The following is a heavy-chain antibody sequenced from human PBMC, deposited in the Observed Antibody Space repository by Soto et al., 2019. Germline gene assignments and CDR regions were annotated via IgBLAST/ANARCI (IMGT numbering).Heavy chain of an antibody. CDR2: ISGSGGST. J-gene: IGHJ4*02. CDR1: GFTFISYA. V-gene: IGHV3-23*01. Sequence: LRLSYAASGFTFISYAMSWVRQAPGKGREWVSAISGSGGSTYYADSVKGRSTISRDNSKNTLYLQMNSLRAEDTAVYYCAKGRGDSSGYYYVFHYFDYWGQGTLVTVSS. D-gene: IGHD3-22*01. CDR3: AKGRGDSSGYYYVFHYFDY.